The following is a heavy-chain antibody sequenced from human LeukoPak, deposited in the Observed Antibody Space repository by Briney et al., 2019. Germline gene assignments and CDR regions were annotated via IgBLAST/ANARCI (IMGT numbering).Heavy chain of an antibody. CDR3: ARVSIFGVVKIDY. Sequence: SETLSLTCAVYGGSFSGYYWSWIRQPPGKGLEWIGEIKHSGSTNYNPSLKSRVTISVDTSKNQFSLKLSSVTAADTAVYYCARVSIFGVVKIDYWGQGTLVTVSS. D-gene: IGHD3-3*01. CDR2: IKHSGST. J-gene: IGHJ4*02. CDR1: GGSFSGYY. V-gene: IGHV4-34*01.